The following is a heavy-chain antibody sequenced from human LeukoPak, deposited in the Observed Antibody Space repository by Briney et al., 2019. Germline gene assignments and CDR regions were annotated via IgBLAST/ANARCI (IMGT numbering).Heavy chain of an antibody. CDR1: GFTFSSYG. Sequence: GGSLRLSCAASGFTFSSYGMHWVRQAPGKGLEWVAVISYDGSNKYYADSVKGRFTISRDNSKNTLYLQMNSLRAEDTAVYYCAKLHTVTTAFLGLDAFDIWDQGTMVTVSS. J-gene: IGHJ3*02. D-gene: IGHD4-17*01. V-gene: IGHV3-30*18. CDR2: ISYDGSNK. CDR3: AKLHTVTTAFLGLDAFDI.